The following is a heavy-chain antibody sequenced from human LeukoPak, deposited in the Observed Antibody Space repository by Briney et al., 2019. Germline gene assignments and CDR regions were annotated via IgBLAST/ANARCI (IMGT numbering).Heavy chain of an antibody. CDR1: GLTFSSYS. Sequence: GGSLRLSCAASGLTFSSYSMNWVRQAPGKGLDWVSSISPTSAYIYYQDSVKGRFTISRDDAKNTLYLQMNSLRAEDTAVYYCAKDGDWGGYSRPDYWGQGTLVTVSS. CDR2: ISPTSAYI. CDR3: AKDGDWGGYSRPDY. J-gene: IGHJ4*02. V-gene: IGHV3-21*01. D-gene: IGHD2-15*01.